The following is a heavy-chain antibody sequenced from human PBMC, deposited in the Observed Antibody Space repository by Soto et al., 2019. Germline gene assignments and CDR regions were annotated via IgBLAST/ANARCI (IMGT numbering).Heavy chain of an antibody. D-gene: IGHD4-17*01. CDR3: ARYPTLTDYFFHGMDV. CDR2: IYPGDSDT. CDR1: VYTFTNYW. Sequence: GESLKISCKGSVYTFTNYWIVWVRQIPGKGLEWMGIIYPGDSDTRYSPSFQGQVTIPADRSISTAYLQWSSLKASDTGMYYCARYPTLTDYFFHGMDVWGQGTTVTVSS. J-gene: IGHJ6*02. V-gene: IGHV5-51*01.